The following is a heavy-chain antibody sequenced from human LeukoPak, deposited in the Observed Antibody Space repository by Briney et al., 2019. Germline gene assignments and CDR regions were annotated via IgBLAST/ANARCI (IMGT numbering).Heavy chain of an antibody. CDR3: ARLGSRPAYYYYYMDV. Sequence: SATLSLTCAVYGVSFSGNYWSWISHQPGKGLEWNGVINRSGSTNYHPFLRRRDIISVDTSKNHFSLKLSSMTAGATDVYYCARLGSRPAYYYYYMDVWGKGTTVTVSS. D-gene: IGHD1-14*01. V-gene: IGHV4-34*01. J-gene: IGHJ6*03. CDR2: INRSGST. CDR1: GVSFSGNY.